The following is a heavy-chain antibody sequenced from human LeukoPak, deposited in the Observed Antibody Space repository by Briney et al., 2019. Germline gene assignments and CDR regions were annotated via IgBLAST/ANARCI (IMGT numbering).Heavy chain of an antibody. CDR3: ATDGGYSSAYYIDV. V-gene: IGHV3-43*01. CDR2: ITWDSGST. J-gene: IGHJ6*03. CDR1: VFSFEYFT. Sequence: PGGSLRLSCAASVFSFEYFTMHWVRQAPGKGPEWVPLITWDSGSTYYADSVEGRFTISRDNSKNSLYLQMNSLKTEDTALYCCATDGGYSSAYYIDVWGKGTTVTISS. D-gene: IGHD5-18*01.